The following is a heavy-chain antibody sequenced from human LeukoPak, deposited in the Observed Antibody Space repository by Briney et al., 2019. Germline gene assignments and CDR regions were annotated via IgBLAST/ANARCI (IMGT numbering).Heavy chain of an antibody. CDR2: MNPNSGNT. V-gene: IGHV1-8*01. CDR3: ARGQRFRGVAAAGGY. Sequence: ASVRVSCKASGYTFTSYDINWVRQAIGQGLEWMGWMNPNSGNTGYAQKFQGRVTMTRNTSISTAYMELSSLRSEDTAVYYCARGQRFRGVAAAGGYWGQGTLVTVYS. J-gene: IGHJ4*02. D-gene: IGHD6-13*01. CDR1: GYTFTSYD.